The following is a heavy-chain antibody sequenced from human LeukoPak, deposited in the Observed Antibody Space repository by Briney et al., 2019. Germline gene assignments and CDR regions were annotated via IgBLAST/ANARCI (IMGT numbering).Heavy chain of an antibody. Sequence: PGGSLRLSCAASGFTFSSYGMHWVRQAPGKGLEWVAVISYDGSNKYYADSVKGRFTISRDNAKNSLYLQMSSLRAEDTAVYYCAREGRCSSSSGGGCFDYWGQGTLVTVSS. V-gene: IGHV3-30*03. CDR1: GFTFSSYG. J-gene: IGHJ4*02. CDR3: AREGRCSSSSGGGCFDY. D-gene: IGHD6-6*01. CDR2: ISYDGSNK.